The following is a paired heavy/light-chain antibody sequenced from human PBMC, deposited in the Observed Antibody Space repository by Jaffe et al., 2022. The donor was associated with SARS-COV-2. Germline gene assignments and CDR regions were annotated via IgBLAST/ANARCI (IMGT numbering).Light chain of an antibody. V-gene: IGKV3-11*01. CDR1: QSVSSY. J-gene: IGKJ4*01. CDR3: QQRINWPPT. CDR2: DAS. Sequence: EIVLTQSPATLSLSPGERATLSCRASQSVSSYLAWHQQRPGQAPRLLIYDASNRATGIPARFSGSGSGTDFTLTISSLEPEDFAVYYCQQRINWPPTFGGGTKVEIK.
Heavy chain of an antibody. CDR3: ARDANGAAYHYYYYMDV. CDR2: ISAFNGNT. Sequence: QAQLVQSGAEVKKPGASVKVSCKASGYTFTNYGISWVRQAPGQGLEWLGWISAFNGNTNSAQKLQGRVTMTTDTSTSTAYMELRSLRSDDTAVYYCARDANGAAYHYYYYMDVWGKGTTVTVSS. J-gene: IGHJ6*03. D-gene: IGHD1-1*01. CDR1: GYTFTNYG. V-gene: IGHV1-18*01.